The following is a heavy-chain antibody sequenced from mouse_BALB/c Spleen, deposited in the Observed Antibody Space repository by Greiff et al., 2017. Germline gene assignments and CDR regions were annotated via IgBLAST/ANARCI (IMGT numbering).Heavy chain of an antibody. CDR3: ARLHYYGRSYHAMDY. Sequence: LMEPGASVKISCKATGYTFSSYWIEWVKQRPGHGLEWIGEILPGSGSTNYNEKFKGKATFTADTASNTAYMQLSSLTSEDSAVYYCARLHYYGRSYHAMDYWGQGTSVTVSS. CDR2: ILPGSGST. V-gene: IGHV1-9*01. CDR1: GYTFSSYW. J-gene: IGHJ4*01. D-gene: IGHD1-1*01.